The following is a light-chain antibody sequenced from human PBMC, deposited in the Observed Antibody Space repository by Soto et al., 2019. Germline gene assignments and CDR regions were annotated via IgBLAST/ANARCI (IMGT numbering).Light chain of an antibody. CDR3: SSYTSISTWV. J-gene: IGLJ3*02. CDR1: NSDVGGYNY. V-gene: IGLV2-14*03. Sequence: QSALTQPASVSGSPGQSIAISCTGTNSDVGGYNYVSWYQQHPGKAPKLLIYDVSNRPSGVSNRFSGSKSGNMASLTISGLQAEDEADYYCSSYTSISTWVFGGGTKLTV. CDR2: DVS.